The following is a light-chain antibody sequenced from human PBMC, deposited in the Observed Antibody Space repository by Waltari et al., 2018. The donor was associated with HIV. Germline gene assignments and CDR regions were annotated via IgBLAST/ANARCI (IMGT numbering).Light chain of an antibody. CDR2: STN. CDR3: VLYMGRGISL. V-gene: IGLV8-61*01. Sequence: QTVVTQEPSFSVSPGGTVTLNCGLSSCSHSTSYSPSCSQQTPGQAPRTLIYSTNTRSSGVPDRFSGSILGNKAALTITGAQADDESDYYCVLYMGRGISLFGGGTKLTVL. CDR1: SCSHSTSYS. J-gene: IGLJ2*01.